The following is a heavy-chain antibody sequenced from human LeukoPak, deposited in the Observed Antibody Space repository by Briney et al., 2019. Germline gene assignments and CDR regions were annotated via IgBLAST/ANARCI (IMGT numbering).Heavy chain of an antibody. CDR3: AASSSWYNYGMDV. D-gene: IGHD6-13*01. CDR1: GGSFSGYY. CDR2: IYYSGST. Sequence: SETLSLTCAVYGGSFSGYYWSWIRQPPGKGLEWIGYIYYSGSTNYNPSLKSRVTISVDTSKNQFSLKLSSVTAADTAVYYCAASSSWYNYGMDVWGQGTTVTVSS. V-gene: IGHV4-59*08. J-gene: IGHJ6*02.